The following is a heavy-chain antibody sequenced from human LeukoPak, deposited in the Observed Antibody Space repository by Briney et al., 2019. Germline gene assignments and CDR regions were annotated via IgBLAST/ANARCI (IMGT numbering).Heavy chain of an antibody. D-gene: IGHD1-26*01. CDR1: GGSISSYY. Sequence: SETLSLTCTVSGGSISSYYWSWIRQPAGKGLEWIGRIYTSGSTNYNPSLKSRVTMSVDTSKNQFSLKLSSVTAADTAVYYCARVLTGATRDYYYYYMDVWGKGTTVTVSS. V-gene: IGHV4-4*07. CDR2: IYTSGST. CDR3: ARVLTGATRDYYYYYMDV. J-gene: IGHJ6*03.